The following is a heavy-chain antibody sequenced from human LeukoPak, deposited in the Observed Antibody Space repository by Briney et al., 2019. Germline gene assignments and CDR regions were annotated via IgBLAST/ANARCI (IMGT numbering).Heavy chain of an antibody. D-gene: IGHD3-10*01. CDR1: GGSISRYY. CDR3: ARGFLSYGSGSPAFDY. CDR2: IYYSGST. V-gene: IGHV4-59*12. J-gene: IGHJ4*02. Sequence: SETLSLTCTVSGGSISRYYWPWIRPPPGKGLEWIGYIYYSGSTNYNPSLKSRVTMSVDTSKNQFSLKLSSVTAADTAVYYCARGFLSYGSGSPAFDYWGQGTLVTVSS.